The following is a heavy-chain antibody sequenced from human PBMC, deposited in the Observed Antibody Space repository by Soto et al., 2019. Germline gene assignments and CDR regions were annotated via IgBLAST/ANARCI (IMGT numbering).Heavy chain of an antibody. D-gene: IGHD3-9*01. J-gene: IGHJ1*01. V-gene: IGHV3-15*07. CDR1: GFTFSSAY. CDR3: TTDLRLRRYSWNLY. CDR2: IKNKGNGGAT. Sequence: PGGSLRLSCAASGFTFSSAYMSWVRQAPGKGLEWVGRIKNKGNGGATDYAAPVGGRFTISRDDSKSTLYLQMNSLKIEDTAVYYCTTDLRLRRYSWNLYWGQGTLVT.